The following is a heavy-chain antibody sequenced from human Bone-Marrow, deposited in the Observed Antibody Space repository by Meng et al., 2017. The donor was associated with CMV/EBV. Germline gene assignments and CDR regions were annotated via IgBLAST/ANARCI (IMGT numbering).Heavy chain of an antibody. D-gene: IGHD3-3*01. J-gene: IGHJ5*02. CDR2: ISYDGSNK. V-gene: IGHV3-30*04. CDR1: GFTFSSYA. Sequence: SGFTFSSYAMHWVRQAPGKGLEWVAVISYDGSNKYYADSVKGRFTISRDNSKNTLYLQMNSLRAEDTAVYYCAREYYDFWSGPNWFDPWGQGTLVTVSS. CDR3: AREYYDFWSGPNWFDP.